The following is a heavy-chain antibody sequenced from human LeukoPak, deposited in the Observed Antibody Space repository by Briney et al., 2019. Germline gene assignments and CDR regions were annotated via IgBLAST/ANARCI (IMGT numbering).Heavy chain of an antibody. Sequence: GGSLRLSCAASGFTFSSYWMSWVRQAPGKGLEWVAFMRYDGSNKYYADSVKGRFTISRDNSKNTLYLQMNSLRAEDTAVYYCAKGDANARYCSSTSCQSGYYMDVWGKGTTVTVSS. CDR1: GFTFSSYW. CDR2: MRYDGSNK. J-gene: IGHJ6*03. D-gene: IGHD2-2*01. V-gene: IGHV3-30*02. CDR3: AKGDANARYCSSTSCQSGYYMDV.